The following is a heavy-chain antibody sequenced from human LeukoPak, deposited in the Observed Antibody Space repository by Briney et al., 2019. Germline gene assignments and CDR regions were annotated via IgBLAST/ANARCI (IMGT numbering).Heavy chain of an antibody. V-gene: IGHV3-21*04. J-gene: IGHJ4*02. Sequence: PGGSLRLSCAASGFTFSSYSMNWVRQAPGKGLEWVSSISSSSSYIYYADSVKGRFTISRDNAKNSLYLQMNSLRAEDTAVYYCARDLYYDYVWGSYRYGGAFDYWGQGTLVTVSS. CDR1: GFTFSSYS. D-gene: IGHD3-16*02. CDR2: ISSSSSYI. CDR3: ARDLYYDYVWGSYRYGGAFDY.